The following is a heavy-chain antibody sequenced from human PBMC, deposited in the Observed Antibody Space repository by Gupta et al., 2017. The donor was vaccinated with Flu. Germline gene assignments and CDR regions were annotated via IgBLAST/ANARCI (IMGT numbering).Heavy chain of an antibody. CDR2: INAYNSNI. CDR3: VKDEAVLRGDYYYGFDV. D-gene: IGHD2-15*01. V-gene: IGHV1-18*01. J-gene: IGHJ6*02. CDR1: GYPFSDYA. Sequence: QVQLLQSGAEVKKPGASVKVSCKASGYPFSDYAITWVRLAPGHGPEFMGKINAYNSNINYAQKFRDRVTLTTDTSTSTAYMELRSLRPDDTAVYYCVKDEAVLRGDYYYGFDVWGQGTTVTVSS.